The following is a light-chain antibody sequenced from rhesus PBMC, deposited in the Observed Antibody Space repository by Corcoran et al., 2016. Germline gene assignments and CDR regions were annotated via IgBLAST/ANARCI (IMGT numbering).Light chain of an antibody. Sequence: QVILTQSPATLSLSPGERATLSCRASQSVSSSLAWYQQKPGQAPRLRIYGASSRATGIPDRFSGSGSGTEFTLTISSLEPEDFAVYYCQKYSSSPTFGQGTKVEIK. V-gene: IGKV3-53*02. J-gene: IGKJ1*01. CDR3: QKYSSSPT. CDR1: QSVSSS. CDR2: GAS.